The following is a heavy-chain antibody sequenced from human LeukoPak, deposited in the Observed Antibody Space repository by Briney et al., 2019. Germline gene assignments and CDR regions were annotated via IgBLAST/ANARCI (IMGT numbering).Heavy chain of an antibody. D-gene: IGHD3-3*01. J-gene: IGHJ4*02. CDR2: IYYSRST. V-gene: IGHV4-39*01. Sequence: SETLSLTCTVSSGSISSSSYYWGWIRQPPGKGLEWIGSIYYSRSTYYKPSLKRRVTISVDTSKNQFSLKLSSVTAADTAVYYCARCGSYDFWSGYNPATFDYWGQGTLVTVSS. CDR3: ARCGSYDFWSGYNPATFDY. CDR1: SGSISSSSYY.